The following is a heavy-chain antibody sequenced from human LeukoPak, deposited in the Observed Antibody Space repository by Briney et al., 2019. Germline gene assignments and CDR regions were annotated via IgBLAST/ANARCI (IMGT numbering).Heavy chain of an antibody. CDR2: INHSGST. Sequence: SETLSLTCTVSGGSISSGGYYWSWIRQPPGKGLEWIGEINHSGSTNYNPSLKSRVTISVDTSKNQFSLKLSSVTAADTAVYYCASLMTILGYWGQGTLVTVSS. J-gene: IGHJ4*02. CDR3: ASLMTILGY. D-gene: IGHD2-21*01. CDR1: GGSISSGGYY. V-gene: IGHV4-39*07.